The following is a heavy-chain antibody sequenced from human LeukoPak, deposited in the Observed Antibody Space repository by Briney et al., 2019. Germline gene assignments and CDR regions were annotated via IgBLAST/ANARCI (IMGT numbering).Heavy chain of an antibody. J-gene: IGHJ3*02. CDR1: GGSISSYY. V-gene: IGHV4-59*08. D-gene: IGHD5-12*01. Sequence: SETLSLTCTVSGGSISSYYWSWIRQPPGKGLEGIGYIYYSGSTNYNPSLKSRVTISVDTSKNQFSLKLSSVTAADTAVYYCARVATISDAFDIWGQGTMVTVSS. CDR3: ARVATISDAFDI. CDR2: IYYSGST.